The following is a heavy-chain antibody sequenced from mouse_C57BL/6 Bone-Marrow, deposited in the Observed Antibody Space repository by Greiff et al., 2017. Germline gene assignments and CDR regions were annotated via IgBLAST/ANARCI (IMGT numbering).Heavy chain of an antibody. Sequence: VKVVESGAELARPGASVKLSCKASGYTFTSYGISWVKQRTGQGLEWIGEIYPRSGNTYYNEKFKGKATLTADKSSSTAYMELRSLTSEDSAVYFCARLLRYFDYWGQGTTLTVSS. V-gene: IGHV1-81*01. D-gene: IGHD1-1*01. CDR2: IYPRSGNT. CDR3: ARLLRYFDY. CDR1: GYTFTSYG. J-gene: IGHJ2*01.